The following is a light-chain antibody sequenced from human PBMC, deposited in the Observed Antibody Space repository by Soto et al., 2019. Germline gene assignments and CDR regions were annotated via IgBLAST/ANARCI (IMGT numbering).Light chain of an antibody. Sequence: EIVLTQSPGTLSLSPGERATLSCRASQSVTSNYLAWYQQKPGQAPRLLIYSASSRATGIPDRFSGSGSGTHFTLTISRLEPEDFAVYYCQQYGIVFGPGTKVEIK. CDR1: QSVTSNY. J-gene: IGKJ3*01. CDR2: SAS. V-gene: IGKV3-20*01. CDR3: QQYGIV.